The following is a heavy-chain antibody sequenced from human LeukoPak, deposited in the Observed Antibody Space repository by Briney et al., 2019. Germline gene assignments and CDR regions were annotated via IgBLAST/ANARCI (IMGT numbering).Heavy chain of an antibody. D-gene: IGHD6-13*01. J-gene: IGHJ4*02. V-gene: IGHV5-51*01. Sequence: GESLKISCRGSESSFSAYWLGWVRQMPGTGLEWMGIINLANAERRYNPSFEGHVTMSVDQSTRTAYMKWFGLRASDTAIYYCVCLYSGSWYHTDYWGQGSLVTVSS. CDR1: ESSFSAYW. CDR3: VCLYSGSWYHTDY. CDR2: INLANAER.